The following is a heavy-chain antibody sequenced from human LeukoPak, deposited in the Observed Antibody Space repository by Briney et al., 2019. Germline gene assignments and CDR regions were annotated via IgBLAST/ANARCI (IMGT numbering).Heavy chain of an antibody. V-gene: IGHV3-48*03. CDR2: ISSSGSTI. CDR1: GFTFSSYE. D-gene: IGHD5-18*01. J-gene: IGHJ4*02. Sequence: GGSLRLSCAASGFTFSSYEVNWVRQAPGKGLEWVSYISSSGSTIYYADSVKGRFTISRDNAKNSLYLQMNSLRAEDTAVYYCASSDSYCYFDYWGQGTLVTVSS. CDR3: ASSDSYCYFDY.